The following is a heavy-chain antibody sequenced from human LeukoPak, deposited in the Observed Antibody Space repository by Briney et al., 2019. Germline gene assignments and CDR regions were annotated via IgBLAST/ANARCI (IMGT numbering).Heavy chain of an antibody. CDR3: ARGGSSWPNNYYYYYMDV. J-gene: IGHJ6*03. CDR1: GYTFTGYY. D-gene: IGHD6-13*01. Sequence: ASVKVSCKASGYTFTGYYMHWVRQAPGQGLEWMGWINPNSGGTNYAQKFQGRVTMTRDTSISTAYMELSRLRSDDTAVYYCARGGSSWPNNYYYYYMDVWGKGTTVTVSS. V-gene: IGHV1-2*02. CDR2: INPNSGGT.